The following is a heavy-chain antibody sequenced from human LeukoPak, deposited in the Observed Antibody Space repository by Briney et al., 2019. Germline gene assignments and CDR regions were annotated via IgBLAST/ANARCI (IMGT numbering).Heavy chain of an antibody. D-gene: IGHD3-9*01. J-gene: IGHJ3*02. CDR2: INPSGGST. CDR3: ARDSRYFDWLLSGGAFDI. Sequence: ASVKVSCKASGYTFTSYYMHWVRQAPGQGLEWMGIINPSGGSTSYAQKFQGRVTMTRDTSTSTVYMELSSLRAEDTAVYYCARDSRYFDWLLSGGAFDIWGQGTMVTVSS. V-gene: IGHV1-46*01. CDR1: GYTFTSYY.